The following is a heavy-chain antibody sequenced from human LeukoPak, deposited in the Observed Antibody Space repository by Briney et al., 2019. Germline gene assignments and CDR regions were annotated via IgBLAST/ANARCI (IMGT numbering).Heavy chain of an antibody. Sequence: PGGSLRLSCVASGFSFNTYDMYWVRQAPGKGLEWVSSISGTGGRTYSADSVKGRFTISRDNSKNTLYLQMKNLRVEHTAVCYCAKGLHGGVGYGVDVWGQGTTVSVSS. D-gene: IGHD3-16*01. V-gene: IGHV3-23*01. CDR2: ISGTGGRT. CDR1: GFSFNTYD. J-gene: IGHJ6*02. CDR3: AKGLHGGVGYGVDV.